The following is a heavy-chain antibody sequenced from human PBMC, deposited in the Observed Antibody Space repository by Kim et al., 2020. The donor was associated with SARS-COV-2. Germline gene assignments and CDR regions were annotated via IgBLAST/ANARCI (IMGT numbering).Heavy chain of an antibody. V-gene: IGHV3-23*01. Sequence: YADSVQGRFTNTRDTSKNTLFMQVNSLKAEDTAVYYCGKAAWRHTSSPDYWGQGTLVTVSS. CDR3: GKAAWRHTSSPDY. D-gene: IGHD5-12*01. J-gene: IGHJ4*02.